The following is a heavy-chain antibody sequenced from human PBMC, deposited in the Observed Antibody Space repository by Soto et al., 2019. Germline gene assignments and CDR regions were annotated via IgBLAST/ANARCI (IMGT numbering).Heavy chain of an antibody. CDR3: ARQYSSSRSRAEWFDX. J-gene: IGHJ5*02. D-gene: IGHD6-6*01. Sequence: SETLSLTCTVSGVSISSISYYWGWIRQPPGKGLEWIGSIYYSGSTYYNPYLKSRVTISVDTSKNQFSLKLSSVTAADTAVYYCARQYSSSRSRAEWFDXWGQGTLVTVSX. CDR2: IYYSGST. CDR1: GVSISSISYY. V-gene: IGHV4-39*01.